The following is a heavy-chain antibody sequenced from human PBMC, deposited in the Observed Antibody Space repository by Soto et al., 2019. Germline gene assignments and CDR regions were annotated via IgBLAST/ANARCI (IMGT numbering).Heavy chain of an antibody. CDR3: ARGVGSSPPQY. Sequence: PSETLSLTCTISGGSASVYYWSWIRQSTGQGLEWIGYMYASGSPYYNPSLRSRVTISADTSKNQISLKLTSPTAADTAVYYCARGVGSSPPQYWGRGTLVTVSS. D-gene: IGHD1-26*01. V-gene: IGHV4-59*02. CDR1: GGSASVYY. CDR2: MYASGSP. J-gene: IGHJ4*02.